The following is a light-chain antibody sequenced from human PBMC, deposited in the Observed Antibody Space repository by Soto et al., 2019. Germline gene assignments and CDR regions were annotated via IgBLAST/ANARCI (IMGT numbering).Light chain of an antibody. CDR1: QSVSSSY. V-gene: IGKV3-20*01. Sequence: DIVLTQSPGTLSLSAGERATLSCRASQSVSSSYLASYQQKPGQAPRLLIYRTSNRATGIPDRFSGSGSGTDFTLTISRLEPEDFAVYWCQQYDSSPRTFGQGTKVDIK. J-gene: IGKJ1*01. CDR3: QQYDSSPRT. CDR2: RTS.